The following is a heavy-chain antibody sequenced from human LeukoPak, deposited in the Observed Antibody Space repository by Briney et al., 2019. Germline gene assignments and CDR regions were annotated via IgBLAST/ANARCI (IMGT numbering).Heavy chain of an antibody. J-gene: IGHJ4*02. CDR1: GGTFSSYA. CDR2: IIPIFGTA. D-gene: IGHD3-10*01. V-gene: IGHV1-69*13. CDR3: ASPTPTGLYYFDY. Sequence: SVKVSCKASGGTFSSYAISWVRQAPGQGLEWMGGIIPIFGTANYAQKFQGRVTITADESTSTAYMELSSLRSEDTAVYYCASPTPTGLYYFDYWGQGTLVTVSS.